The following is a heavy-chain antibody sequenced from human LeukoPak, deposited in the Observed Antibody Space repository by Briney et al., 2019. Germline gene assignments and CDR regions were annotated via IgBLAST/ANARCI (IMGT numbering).Heavy chain of an antibody. Sequence: GGSLRLSCAASGLIVSSNYMTWVRQAPGKGLEWVSTIYSGGNSYYADSVEGRFTVSRNNPRNTLYLQMNSLRAEDTAVYYCARAKEEMTSILGYDYWGQGTLVTVSS. CDR3: ARAKEEMTSILGYDY. CDR2: IYSGGNS. J-gene: IGHJ4*02. V-gene: IGHV3-53*01. D-gene: IGHD5-24*01. CDR1: GLIVSSNY.